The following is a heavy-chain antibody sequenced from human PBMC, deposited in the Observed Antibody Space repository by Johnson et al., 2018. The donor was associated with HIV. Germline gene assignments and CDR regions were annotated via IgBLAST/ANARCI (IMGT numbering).Heavy chain of an antibody. CDR1: GFTFSNYG. J-gene: IGHJ3*02. D-gene: IGHD2-15*01. CDR2: IWYDGSNK. Sequence: QMLLVESGGGVVQPGRSLRLSCAASGFTFSNYGMHWVRQTPGKGLEWVAVIWYDGSNKYYADSVKGRFTISRDNSENSLYLQMNSLRAEDTAVYYCARAGRLGYCSGGSCYSSAFDIWGQGTMVTVS. CDR3: ARAGRLGYCSGGSCYSSAFDI. V-gene: IGHV3-33*01.